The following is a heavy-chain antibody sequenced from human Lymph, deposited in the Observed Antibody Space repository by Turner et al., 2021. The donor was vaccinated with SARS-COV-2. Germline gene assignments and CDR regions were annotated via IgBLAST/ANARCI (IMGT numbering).Heavy chain of an antibody. CDR3: ARGWAQGWYVPVFDY. D-gene: IGHD6-19*01. V-gene: IGHV4-39*01. Sequence: LQLQESGPGVGTPSETLSLTGTVSGGSISGSSYYCGWIRQPPGKGLELVGNIYYSGSTYNNPSLKSRVRVTVNTAKNKYSLRLSSVTAADTAMFYCARGWAQGWYVPVFDYWGQGTLVTVSS. CDR2: IYYSGST. CDR1: GGSISGSSYY. J-gene: IGHJ4*02.